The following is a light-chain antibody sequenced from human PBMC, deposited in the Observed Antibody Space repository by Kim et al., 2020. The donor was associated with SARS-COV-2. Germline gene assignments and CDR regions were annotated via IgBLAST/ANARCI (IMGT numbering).Light chain of an antibody. V-gene: IGLV8-61*01. CDR1: SGSVSTDNY. CDR2: STN. CDR3: VLHLSSGNWM. Sequence: QTVVTQEPSFSVSPGGTVTLTCGLSSGSVSTDNYPNWYQQTPGQAPRTLIYSTNTRASGVPDRFSGSILENKAALTITGAQADDESDYYCVLHLSSGNWMCGGGTQLTVL. J-gene: IGLJ3*02.